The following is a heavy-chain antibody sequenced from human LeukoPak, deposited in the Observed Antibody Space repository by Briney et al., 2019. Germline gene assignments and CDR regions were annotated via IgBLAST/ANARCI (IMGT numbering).Heavy chain of an antibody. CDR1: GFTFSSYS. J-gene: IGHJ4*02. V-gene: IGHV3-48*02. CDR3: ARDVIRRGARHYFDY. Sequence: GGSLRLSCAASGFTFSSYSMNWVRQAPGKGLEWVSYISSSSSTIYYADSVKGQFTISRDNAKNSLYLQMNSLRDEDTAVYYCARDVIRRGARHYFDYWGQGPLVTVSS. D-gene: IGHD3-10*01. CDR2: ISSSSSTI.